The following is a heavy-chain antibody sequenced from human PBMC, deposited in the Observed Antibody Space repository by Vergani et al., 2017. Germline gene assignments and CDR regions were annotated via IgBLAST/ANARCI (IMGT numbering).Heavy chain of an antibody. Sequence: QVQLVQSGAEVKKPGASVKVSCKASGYTFTSYYMHWVRQAPGQGLEWMGGIIPIFGTANYAQKFQGRVTITADESTSTAYMELSSLRSEDTAVYYCAATIFGVVTEYDYWGQGTLVTVSS. V-gene: IGHV1-69*01. J-gene: IGHJ4*02. D-gene: IGHD3-3*01. CDR1: GYTFTSYY. CDR3: AATIFGVVTEYDY. CDR2: IIPIFGTA.